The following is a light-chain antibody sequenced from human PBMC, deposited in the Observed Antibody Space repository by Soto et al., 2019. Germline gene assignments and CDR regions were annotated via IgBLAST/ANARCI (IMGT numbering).Light chain of an antibody. V-gene: IGKV3-20*01. CDR1: RSVSDN. CDR2: GAS. CDR3: QQYGSSGT. Sequence: IALPQTASNLPLYPGERATLSCRASRSVSDNLAWCQQKPGQAPRLLIFGASNRATGIPDRFSGSGSGTDFTLTISRLEPEDFAVYYCQQYGSSGTFGQGTKVDI. J-gene: IGKJ1*01.